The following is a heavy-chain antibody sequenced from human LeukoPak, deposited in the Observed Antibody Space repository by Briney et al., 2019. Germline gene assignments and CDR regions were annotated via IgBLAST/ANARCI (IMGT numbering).Heavy chain of an antibody. V-gene: IGHV1-46*01. CDR1: GYTFTSYY. J-gene: IGHJ4*02. CDR3: ARDSGSYLDY. D-gene: IGHD1-26*01. Sequence: GASVTVSCKASGYTFTSYYMHWVRQAPGQGLEWMGIINPSGGSTSYAQKLQGRVTMTTDTSTSTAYMELRSLRSDDTAVYYCARDSGSYLDYWGQGTLVTVSS. CDR2: INPSGGST.